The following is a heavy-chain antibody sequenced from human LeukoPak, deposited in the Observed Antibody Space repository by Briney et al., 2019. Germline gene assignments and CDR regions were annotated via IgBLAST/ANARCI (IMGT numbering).Heavy chain of an antibody. V-gene: IGHV1-2*03. D-gene: IGHD2-2*02. CDR1: GYTFTGYY. J-gene: IGHJ5*02. CDR2: INPNSDGT. Sequence: LGASVTVSCKASGYTFTGYYMHWVRQAPGQGLEWMGWINPNSDGTNYAQKFQGRVTMTRDTSISTAYMELSRLRSDDTAVYYCARVRVGCSSTSCYTRGGGWFDPWGQGTLVTVSS. CDR3: ARVRVGCSSTSCYTRGGGWFDP.